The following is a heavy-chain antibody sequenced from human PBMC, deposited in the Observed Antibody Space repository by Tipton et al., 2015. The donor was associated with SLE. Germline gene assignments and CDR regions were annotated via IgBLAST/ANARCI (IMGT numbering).Heavy chain of an antibody. CDR1: GFTFSDYY. J-gene: IGHJ4*02. D-gene: IGHD3-10*01. V-gene: IGHV3-7*01. Sequence: SLRLSCVASGFTFSDYYMSWIRQAPGKGQEWVANIKQDGSEKYYVDSVKGRFTISRDNAKNSLYLQMNSLRAEDTAVYYCARHGPVLWFREFPFDYWGQGTLVTVSS. CDR2: IKQDGSEK. CDR3: ARHGPVLWFREFPFDY.